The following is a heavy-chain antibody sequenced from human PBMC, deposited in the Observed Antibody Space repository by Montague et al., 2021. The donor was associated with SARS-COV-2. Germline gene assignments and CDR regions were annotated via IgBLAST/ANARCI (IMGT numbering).Heavy chain of an antibody. D-gene: IGHD6-19*01. CDR3: ARGVLGENRYASGWSLTHHHNSLDV. V-gene: IGHV4-34*01. Sequence: SETLSLTCAVYGGSFSGYCWSWIRQSPGKGLEWIGEINHSGDTNYNPSLKSRVTISVDTSKNQFSLKLRSVTAADMAVYYCARGVLGENRYASGWSLTHHHNSLDVWGQGTTVTVSS. J-gene: IGHJ6*02. CDR2: INHSGDT. CDR1: GGSFSGYC.